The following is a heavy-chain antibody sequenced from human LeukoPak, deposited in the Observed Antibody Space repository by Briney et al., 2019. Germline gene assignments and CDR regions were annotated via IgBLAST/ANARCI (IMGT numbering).Heavy chain of an antibody. CDR2: ISGSGGST. CDR1: GFTFSSYA. V-gene: IGHV3-23*01. CDR3: AKDRTVVIIPDAFDI. J-gene: IGHJ3*02. D-gene: IGHD3-3*01. Sequence: PGGSLRLSCAASGFTFSSYAMNWVRQAPGKGLEWVSTISGSGGSTYYADSVKGRFTISRDNSKNTLYLQMNSLRAEDTAVYYCAKDRTVVIIPDAFDIWGQGTMVTVSS.